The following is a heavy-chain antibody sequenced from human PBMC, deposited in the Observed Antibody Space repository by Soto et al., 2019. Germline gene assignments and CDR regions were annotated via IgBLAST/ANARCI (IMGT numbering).Heavy chain of an antibody. CDR1: GYTFTGYY. Sequence: ASVKVSCKASGYTFTGYYMHWVRQAPGQGLEWMGWINPNSGGTNYAQKFQGWVTMTRDTSISTAYMELSRLRSDDTAVYYCARACRARAGNYYYYYMDVWGKGTTVTVSS. CDR3: ARACRARAGNYYYYYMDV. J-gene: IGHJ6*03. D-gene: IGHD3-10*01. V-gene: IGHV1-2*04. CDR2: INPNSGGT.